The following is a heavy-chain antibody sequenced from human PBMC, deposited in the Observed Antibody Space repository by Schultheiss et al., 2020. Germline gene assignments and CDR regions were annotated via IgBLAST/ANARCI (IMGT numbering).Heavy chain of an antibody. Sequence: GGSLRLSCAASGFTFSSYGMHWVRQAPGKGLEWVAVIWYDGSNKYYADSVKGRFTISRDNSKNTLYLQMNSLRAEDTAVYYCARGGVKWFGELFEAAGRVDFDYWGQGTLVTVSS. CDR2: IWYDGSNK. J-gene: IGHJ4*02. CDR1: GFTFSSYG. V-gene: IGHV3-33*08. D-gene: IGHD3-10*01. CDR3: ARGGVKWFGELFEAAGRVDFDY.